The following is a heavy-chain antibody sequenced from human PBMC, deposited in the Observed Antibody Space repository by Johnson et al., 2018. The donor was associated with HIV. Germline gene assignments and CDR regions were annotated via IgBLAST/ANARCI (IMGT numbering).Heavy chain of an antibody. CDR1: GFTFSSYW. Sequence: QVQLVESGGGLVQPGWSLRLSCAASGFTFSSYWMSWVRQAPGKGLEWVAFIRYDGSNKYYVASVKGRFTISRDNFKNTLYLQMNSLRAEDTAVYYCARQQLGISEDAFDIWGQGTLVTVSS. CDR2: IRYDGSNK. CDR3: ARQQLGISEDAFDI. V-gene: IGHV3-30*03. J-gene: IGHJ3*02. D-gene: IGHD2/OR15-2a*01.